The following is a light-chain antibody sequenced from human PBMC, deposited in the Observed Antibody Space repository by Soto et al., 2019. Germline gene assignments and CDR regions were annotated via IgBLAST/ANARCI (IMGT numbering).Light chain of an antibody. J-gene: IGLJ1*01. CDR1: ISDVGGYDY. V-gene: IGLV2-14*01. Sequence: QSALTQPVSVSGSPGQSITISCTGTISDVGGYDYVSWYQQHPGKAHKLMIYDVSNRPSGVFNRFSGSKFGNTASLTISGLQADDEADYYCSSYTTSSTYVFGTGTKVTVL. CDR2: DVS. CDR3: SSYTTSSTYV.